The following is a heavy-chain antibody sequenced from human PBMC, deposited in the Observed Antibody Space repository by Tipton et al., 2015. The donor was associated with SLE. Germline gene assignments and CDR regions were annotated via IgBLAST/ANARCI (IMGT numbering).Heavy chain of an antibody. D-gene: IGHD3-3*01. CDR3: ARVEGNYDFWSGQTVYYDGLDV. J-gene: IGHJ6*02. V-gene: IGHV4-4*02. CDR2: MYYSGST. CDR1: GDSISKMNW. Sequence: GLVKPSGTLSLTCAVSGDSISKMNWWSWIRQPPGKGLEWIGYMYYSGSTKYNPSLKSRVTISGDTSRTQFSLKLSSVTAADTAVYYCARVEGNYDFWSGQTVYYDGLDVWGQGTTVTVSS.